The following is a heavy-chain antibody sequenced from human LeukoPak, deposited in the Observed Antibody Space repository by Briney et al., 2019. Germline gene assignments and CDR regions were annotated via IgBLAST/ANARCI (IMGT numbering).Heavy chain of an antibody. CDR2: ISIYNGKR. D-gene: IGHD2-2*01. J-gene: IGHJ3*02. CDR3: ARIYLEGYCSSTNCYRCAFDI. V-gene: IGHV1-18*01. CDR1: GYTFTNYG. Sequence: ASVKVSCKASGYTFTNYGISWMRQAPGQGLEWMGWISIYNGKRDYAQKFQGRVTMTTDTSTSTAYMELTSLRSDDTAVYYCARIYLEGYCSSTNCYRCAFDIWGQGTLVTVSS.